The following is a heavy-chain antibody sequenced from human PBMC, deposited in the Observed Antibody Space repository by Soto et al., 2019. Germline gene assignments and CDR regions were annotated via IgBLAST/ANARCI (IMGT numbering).Heavy chain of an antibody. J-gene: IGHJ4*02. CDR1: GGSFSGYY. D-gene: IGHD3-9*01. Sequence: PSETLFLTCAVYGGSFSGYYWSWIRQPPGKGLEWIGEINHSGSTNYNPSLKSRVTISVDTSKNQFSLKLSSVTAADTAVYYCARGLEKYYDILTGPKVTHYFDYWGQGTLVTVSS. V-gene: IGHV4-34*01. CDR3: ARGLEKYYDILTGPKVTHYFDY. CDR2: INHSGST.